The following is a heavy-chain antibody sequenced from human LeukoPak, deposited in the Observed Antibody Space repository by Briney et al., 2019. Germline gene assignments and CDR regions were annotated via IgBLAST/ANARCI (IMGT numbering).Heavy chain of an antibody. J-gene: IGHJ6*03. V-gene: IGHV4-4*02. D-gene: IGHD2-2*01. CDR1: GGSISSSNW. CDR3: ARMVGYCSSTSCLGGYYYYYMDV. CDR2: IYHSGST. Sequence: SGTLSLTCAVSGGSISSSNWWSWVRQPPGKGLEWIGEIYHSGSTNYNPSLKSRVTMSVDTSKNQFSLKLSSVTAADTAVYYCARMVGYCSSTSCLGGYYYYYMDVWGKGTTVTVSS.